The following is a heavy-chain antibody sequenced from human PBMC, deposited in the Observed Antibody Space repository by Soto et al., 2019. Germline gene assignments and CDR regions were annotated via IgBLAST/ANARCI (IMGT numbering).Heavy chain of an antibody. V-gene: IGHV1-18*01. J-gene: IGHJ4*02. CDR1: GFTFTNYG. D-gene: IGHD6-6*01. Sequence: VASVKVSCKASGFTFTNYGITWLRQAPGQGLEWMGWISAYKRNTNYAQKFQGRVTMATETSTSTAYMELRSLRSDDTAVYFCASRSGQLPYYFDYWGQGTLVTVSS. CDR2: ISAYKRNT. CDR3: ASRSGQLPYYFDY.